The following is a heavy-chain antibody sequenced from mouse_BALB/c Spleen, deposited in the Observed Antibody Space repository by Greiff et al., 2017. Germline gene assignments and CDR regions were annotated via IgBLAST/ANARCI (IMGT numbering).Heavy chain of an antibody. Sequence: EVQLQQSGAELVKPGASVKLSCTASGFNIKDYYMHWVKQRPEQGLEWIGWIDPENGNTIYDPKFQGKASITADTSSNTAYLQLSSLTSEDTAVYYCARGDGNYAMDYWGQGTSVTVSS. J-gene: IGHJ4*01. V-gene: IGHV14-1*02. CDR1: GFNIKDYY. D-gene: IGHD2-1*01. CDR3: ARGDGNYAMDY. CDR2: IDPENGNT.